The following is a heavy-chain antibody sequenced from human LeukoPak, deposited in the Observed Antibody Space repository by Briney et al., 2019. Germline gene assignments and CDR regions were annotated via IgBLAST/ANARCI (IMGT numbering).Heavy chain of an antibody. V-gene: IGHV4-59*01. Sequence: SETLSLTCTVSGGSISSYYWSWIRRPPGKGLEWIGYIYYSGSTNYNPSLKSRVTISVDTSKNQFSLKLSSVTAADTAVYYCARMGLFHFDYWGQGTLVTVSS. CDR1: GGSISSYY. CDR2: IYYSGST. CDR3: ARMGLFHFDY. J-gene: IGHJ4*02. D-gene: IGHD2/OR15-2a*01.